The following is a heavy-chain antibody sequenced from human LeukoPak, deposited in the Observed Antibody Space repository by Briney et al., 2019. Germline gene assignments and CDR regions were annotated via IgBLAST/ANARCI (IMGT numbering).Heavy chain of an antibody. Sequence: GGSLRLSCEASGFTFSNYVMSWVRQAPGKGLEWVSVIWYDGSHEDYADSVKGRFTISRDNSKNTLFMQMNSLRAEDTAVYYCARDQSSYGMDVWGQGTTVTVSS. CDR2: IWYDGSHE. CDR1: GFTFSNYV. J-gene: IGHJ6*02. D-gene: IGHD3-16*02. V-gene: IGHV3-33*08. CDR3: ARDQSSYGMDV.